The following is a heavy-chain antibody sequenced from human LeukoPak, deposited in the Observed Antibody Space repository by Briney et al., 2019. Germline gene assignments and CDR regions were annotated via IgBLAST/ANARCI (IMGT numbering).Heavy chain of an antibody. J-gene: IGHJ4*02. CDR2: INHNGST. CDR1: GGSFSGYY. CDR3: ARAGYADSGFDY. D-gene: IGHD4-17*01. Sequence: SETLSLTCAVYGGSFSGYYWSWIRQAPGKGLEWIGEINHNGSTNYNPSPKNRRTISVNTTNKHLSLMLNYVIAVDTPEYYYARAGYADSGFDYWGQGTLVTVS. V-gene: IGHV4-34*01.